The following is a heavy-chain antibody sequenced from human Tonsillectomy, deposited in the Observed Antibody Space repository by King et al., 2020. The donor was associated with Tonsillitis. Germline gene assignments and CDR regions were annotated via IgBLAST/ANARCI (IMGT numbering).Heavy chain of an antibody. Sequence: VQLVESGAEVKKPGASVKFSCKASGYMFTSYGISWVRQAPGQGLEWMGWITPYNGDTNYAQKLQGRVTITTDTSTSTVYMELRSLRSDDTAVYYCARDMWELRMDVWGKGTTVTVSS. D-gene: IGHD1-26*01. J-gene: IGHJ6*03. CDR1: GYMFTSYG. CDR3: ARDMWELRMDV. CDR2: ITPYNGDT. V-gene: IGHV1-18*01.